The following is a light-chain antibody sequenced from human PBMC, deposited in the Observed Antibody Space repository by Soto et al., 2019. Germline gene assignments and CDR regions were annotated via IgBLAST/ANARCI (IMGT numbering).Light chain of an antibody. CDR1: QGISSY. Sequence: AIRMTQSPSSLSASTGDRVTITRRASQGISSYLAWYQQKPGKAPKLLIYAASTLQSGVPSRFSGSGSGTDFTLTISCLQSEDFATYYCQHYYSYPYTFGQGTKLEIK. CDR2: AAS. V-gene: IGKV1-8*01. CDR3: QHYYSYPYT. J-gene: IGKJ2*01.